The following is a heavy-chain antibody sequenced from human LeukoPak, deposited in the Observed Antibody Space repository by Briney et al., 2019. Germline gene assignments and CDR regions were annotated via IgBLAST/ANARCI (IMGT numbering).Heavy chain of an antibody. CDR3: AKDSRRYCSGGSCYSGYY. CDR2: ISGSGGST. J-gene: IGHJ4*02. V-gene: IGHV3-23*01. CDR1: GFTFSSYA. Sequence: PGGSLRLPCAASGFTFSSYAMSWVRQAPGKGLEWVSAISGSGGSTYYADSVKGRFTISRDNSKNTLYLQMNSLRAEDTAVYYCAKDSRRYCSGGSCYSGYYWGQGTLVTVSS. D-gene: IGHD2-15*01.